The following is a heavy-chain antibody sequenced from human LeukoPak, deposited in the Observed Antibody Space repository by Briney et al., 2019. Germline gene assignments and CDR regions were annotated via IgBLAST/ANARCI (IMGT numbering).Heavy chain of an antibody. Sequence: SETLSLTCTVSGGSISSGSYYWSWIRQPAGKGLEWIGRIYTSGCTNYNPPLKSRVNISVDTSKNQFSLKLSSVTAADTAVYYCARDVKYYDILTGYYTEYYFDYWGQGTLVTVSS. CDR2: IYTSGCT. D-gene: IGHD3-9*01. V-gene: IGHV4-61*02. J-gene: IGHJ4*02. CDR1: GGSISSGSYY. CDR3: ARDVKYYDILTGYYTEYYFDY.